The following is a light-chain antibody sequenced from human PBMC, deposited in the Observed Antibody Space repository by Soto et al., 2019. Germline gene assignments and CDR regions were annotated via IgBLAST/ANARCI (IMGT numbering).Light chain of an antibody. V-gene: IGKV1-27*01. CDR1: QDIDNF. CDR2: AAS. J-gene: IGKJ4*01. Sequence: DIQMPQSPSSLSAFVGDRVTITCRASQDIDNFLAWYHQKPGKVPKLLIYAASTFQSGVPSRFSGSGSGTDFTLTISSLQPEDVATYYCQKCKVAPCTFGGGTTVDIK. CDR3: QKCKVAPCT.